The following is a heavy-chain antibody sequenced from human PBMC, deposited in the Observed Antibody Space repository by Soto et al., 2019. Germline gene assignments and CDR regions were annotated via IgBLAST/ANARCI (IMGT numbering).Heavy chain of an antibody. CDR3: ARWTDITMIVVAFDY. D-gene: IGHD3-22*01. Sequence: QVQLVQSGAEVKKPGASVKVSCKASGYTFTSYGISWVRQAPGQGLEWMGWISAHNGNTNYAQKLQGRVTMTTYTSTSRAYMELRSLRSDDTAVYYCARWTDITMIVVAFDYWGQGTLVTVSS. CDR2: ISAHNGNT. J-gene: IGHJ4*02. CDR1: GYTFTSYG. V-gene: IGHV1-18*01.